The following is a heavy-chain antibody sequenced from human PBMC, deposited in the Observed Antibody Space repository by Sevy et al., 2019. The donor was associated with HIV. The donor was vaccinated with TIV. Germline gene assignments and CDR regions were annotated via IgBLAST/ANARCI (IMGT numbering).Heavy chain of an antibody. CDR1: GFTLSNYR. CDR2: IKQDGSDR. D-gene: IGHD3-22*01. CDR3: ARDLYSSSYNENY. Sequence: GGSLRLSCTASGFTLSNYRMCWVRQAPGKGLEWVANIKQDGSDREYVDSVKGRFTISTDNAKNSLYLQMNSLRAEDTAVYYCARDLYSSSYNENYWGQGTLVTVSS. J-gene: IGHJ4*02. V-gene: IGHV3-7*01.